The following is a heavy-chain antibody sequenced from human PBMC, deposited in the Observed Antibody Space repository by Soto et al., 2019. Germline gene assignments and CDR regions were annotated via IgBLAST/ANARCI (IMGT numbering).Heavy chain of an antibody. V-gene: IGHV3-9*01. Sequence: EVQLVESGGGLVQPGRSLRLACAASGFTFDQYTMRWVRQAPGKGLEWVSSITWRGGSIGYADSVKGRFTISRDNAKNSLYLQMNSLRGEDTALYYCAKEVSPFGVFNDYDVDVWGNGTTVTVSS. CDR2: ITWRGGSI. D-gene: IGHD3-16*01. CDR3: AKEVSPFGVFNDYDVDV. J-gene: IGHJ6*03. CDR1: GFTFDQYT.